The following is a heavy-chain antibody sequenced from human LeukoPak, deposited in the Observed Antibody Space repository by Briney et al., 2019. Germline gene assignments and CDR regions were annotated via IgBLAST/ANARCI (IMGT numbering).Heavy chain of an antibody. D-gene: IGHD1-26*01. V-gene: IGHV3-74*01. CDR2: INTDGSST. J-gene: IGHJ4*02. CDR3: ARLTGATTTGGYYFDH. Sequence: GGSLRLSCAASGFTFSSYWMYWVRQAPGKGLVWVSRINTDGSSTSYADSVKGRFSISRDNAKNTLDLQMNSLRADDTAVYYCARLTGATTTGGYYFDHWGQGTLVTVSS. CDR1: GFTFSSYW.